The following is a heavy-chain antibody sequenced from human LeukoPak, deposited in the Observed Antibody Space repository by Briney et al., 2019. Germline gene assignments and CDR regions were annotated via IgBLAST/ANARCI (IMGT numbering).Heavy chain of an antibody. D-gene: IGHD3-22*01. CDR3: ARDLQRWYYDSSGYGMPDY. Sequence: GASVKVSCKASGGTFSSYAISWVRQAPGQGFEWMGRIIPILGIANYAQKFQGRVTITADKSTSTAYMELSSLRSEDTAVYYCARDLQRWYYDSSGYGMPDYWGQGTLVTVSS. CDR1: GGTFSSYA. V-gene: IGHV1-69*04. CDR2: IIPILGIA. J-gene: IGHJ4*02.